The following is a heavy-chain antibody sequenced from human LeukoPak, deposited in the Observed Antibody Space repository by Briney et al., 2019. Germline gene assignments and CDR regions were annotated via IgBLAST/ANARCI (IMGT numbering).Heavy chain of an antibody. CDR3: ARDRAESQWLVRYWFDP. CDR1: GYTFTGYY. Sequence: GASVKVSCKASGYTFTGYYMHWVRQAPGQGLEWMGWINPNSGGTNYAQKFQGRVTMTRDTSISTAYMELNRLRSDDTAVYYCARDRAESQWLVRYWFDPWGQGTLVTVSS. V-gene: IGHV1-2*02. D-gene: IGHD6-19*01. CDR2: INPNSGGT. J-gene: IGHJ5*02.